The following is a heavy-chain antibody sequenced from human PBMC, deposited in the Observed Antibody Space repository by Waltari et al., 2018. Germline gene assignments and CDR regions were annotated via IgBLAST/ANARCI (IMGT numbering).Heavy chain of an antibody. CDR3: ASLWFGELFY. CDR1: GFTFSSYG. CDR2: IKQDGSEK. V-gene: IGHV3-7*01. D-gene: IGHD3-10*01. J-gene: IGHJ4*02. Sequence: EVQLVESGGGLVQPGGSLRLSCAASGFTFSSYGMTWVRQAPGKGLEWVANIKQDGSEKYYVDSVKGRFTISRDNAKNSLYLQMNSLRAEDTAVYYCASLWFGELFYWGQGTLVTVSS.